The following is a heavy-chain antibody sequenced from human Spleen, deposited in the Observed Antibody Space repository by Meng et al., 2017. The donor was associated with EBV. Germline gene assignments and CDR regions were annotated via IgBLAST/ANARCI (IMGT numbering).Heavy chain of an antibody. J-gene: IGHJ5*02. CDR3: ASLLTGEGGWFDP. V-gene: IGHV4-30-4*01. Sequence: QEARQGLLHPSHALSLPLAVSGGSIRGVDFTIAGFDCSWARQPPGKGLDWMGYIYYSGTTYYTPSLKSRFSISFDTSKNQFSLKLSSVTAADTAVYYCASLLTGEGGWFDPWGQGTLVTVSS. CDR2: IYYSGTT. CDR1: GGSIRGVDFT. D-gene: IGHD3-9*01.